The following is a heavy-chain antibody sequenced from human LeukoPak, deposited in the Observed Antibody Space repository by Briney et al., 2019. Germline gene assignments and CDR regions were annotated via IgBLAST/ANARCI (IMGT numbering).Heavy chain of an antibody. V-gene: IGHV4-59*01. CDR1: GVSISSYY. Sequence: SETLSLTCSVSGVSISSYYWSWIRQPPGKALECIGCIYYCGSTKYNPSLKSRLTISVDTSKNQFSLKVSSVTAADTAVYYCARGSIAAAEGSHWFDPWGQGALVTVSS. CDR3: ARGSIAAAEGSHWFDP. CDR2: IYYCGST. D-gene: IGHD6-13*01. J-gene: IGHJ5*02.